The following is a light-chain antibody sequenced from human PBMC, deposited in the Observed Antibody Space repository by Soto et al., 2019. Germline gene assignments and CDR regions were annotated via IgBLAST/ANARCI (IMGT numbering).Light chain of an antibody. Sequence: EIVLTQSPGTLSLSPGERATLSCRASQSVSSSSSAWYQQKPGQAPSLLIYGASTRATGIPDRFSGSGSGTDFTLTISRLEPEDFAVYYCQHYGSSPRYTFGQGTKLEIK. V-gene: IGKV3-20*01. CDR2: GAS. CDR3: QHYGSSPRYT. CDR1: QSVSSSS. J-gene: IGKJ2*01.